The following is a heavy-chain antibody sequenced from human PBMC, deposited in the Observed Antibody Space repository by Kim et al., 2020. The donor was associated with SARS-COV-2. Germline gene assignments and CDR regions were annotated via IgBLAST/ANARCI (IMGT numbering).Heavy chain of an antibody. Sequence: SETLSLTCTVSGGSISGYYWSWIRQSPGKGLEWIGHIYYSGSTNYNPSLKSRVTISVDTSKNQFSLRLRSVTAADTAVYYCARDSHWGSYFDNWGQGTLV. CDR3: ARDSHWGSYFDN. CDR2: IYYSGST. CDR1: GGSISGYY. J-gene: IGHJ4*02. V-gene: IGHV4-59*01. D-gene: IGHD3-16*01.